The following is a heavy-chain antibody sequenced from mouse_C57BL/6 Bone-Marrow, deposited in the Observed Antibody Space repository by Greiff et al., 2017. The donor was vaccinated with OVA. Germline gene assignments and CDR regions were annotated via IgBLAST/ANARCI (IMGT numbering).Heavy chain of an antibody. Sequence: QVQLQQSGAELVRPGTSVKLSCKASGYTFTSYWMHWVKQRPGQGLEWIGVIDPSDSYTNYNQKFKGKATLTVDTSSSTAYMQLSSLTSEDSAVYYCALYYYGRETPTEAMDDWGQGTSVTVSS. CDR2: IDPSDSYT. CDR3: ALYYYGRETPTEAMDD. D-gene: IGHD1-1*01. V-gene: IGHV1-59*01. CDR1: GYTFTSYW. J-gene: IGHJ4*01.